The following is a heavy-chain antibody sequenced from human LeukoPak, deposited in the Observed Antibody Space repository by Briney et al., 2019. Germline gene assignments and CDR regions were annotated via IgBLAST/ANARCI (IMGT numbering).Heavy chain of an antibody. CDR1: GGSFSGYY. D-gene: IGHD3-22*01. Sequence: SETLSLTCAVYGGSFSGYYWSWIRQPPGKGLEWIGEINHSGSTNYNPSLKSRVTISVDTSKNQFSLKLSSVTAADTAVYYCATERYDSSGYQDYWGQGTLVTVSS. J-gene: IGHJ4*02. CDR2: INHSGST. CDR3: ATERYDSSGYQDY. V-gene: IGHV4-34*01.